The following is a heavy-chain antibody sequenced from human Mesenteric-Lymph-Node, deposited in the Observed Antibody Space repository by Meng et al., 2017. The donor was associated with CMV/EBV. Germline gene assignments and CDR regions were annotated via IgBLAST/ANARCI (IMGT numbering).Heavy chain of an antibody. CDR1: GYTFTSYY. D-gene: IGHD1-26*01. CDR3: ARDEGGAAFDY. CDR2: INPNGGRS. V-gene: IGHV1-46*01. Sequence: SCKASGYTFTSYYIHWVRQAPGQGLEWVGVINPNGGRSSYAQKFQGRVTMTRDTSASIVYMELRSLRSKDTAVYYCARDEGGAAFDYWGQGTLVTVSS. J-gene: IGHJ4*02.